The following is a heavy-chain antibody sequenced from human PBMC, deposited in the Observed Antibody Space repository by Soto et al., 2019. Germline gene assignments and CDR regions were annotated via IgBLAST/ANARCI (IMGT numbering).Heavy chain of an antibody. V-gene: IGHV3-30-3*01. Sequence: GGSLRLSCAASGFTFSSYAMHWVRQAPGKGLEWVAVISYDGSNKYYADSVKGRFTISRDNSKNTLYLQMNSLRAEDTAVYYCAREEFITMIVVVNPYFDYWGQGTLVTVSS. CDR2: ISYDGSNK. J-gene: IGHJ4*02. D-gene: IGHD3-22*01. CDR1: GFTFSSYA. CDR3: AREEFITMIVVVNPYFDY.